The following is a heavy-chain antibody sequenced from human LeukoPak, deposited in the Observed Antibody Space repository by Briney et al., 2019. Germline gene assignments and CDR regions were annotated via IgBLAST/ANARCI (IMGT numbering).Heavy chain of an antibody. J-gene: IGHJ4*02. CDR1: GFSISSGYY. CDR3: ARLGGATGTTGYFDY. V-gene: IGHV4-38-2*01. CDR2: VYHSGST. D-gene: IGHD1-1*01. Sequence: SETLSLTXAVSGFSISSGYYWAWIRKPPGKGLERIGIVYHSGSTYYNPSLKSRVTISVDTSKNQFSLKLSSVTAADTAVYYCARLGGATGTTGYFDYWGQGTLVTVSS.